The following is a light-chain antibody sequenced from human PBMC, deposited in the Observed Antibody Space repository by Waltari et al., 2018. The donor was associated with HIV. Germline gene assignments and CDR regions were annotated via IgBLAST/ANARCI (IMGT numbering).Light chain of an antibody. CDR1: SNDVGRYKS. V-gene: IGLV2-8*01. CDR2: EVT. Sequence: QSALTQPPSASGSPGQSVTISCSGTSNDVGRYKSVSWYQQHPGQAPKLIIYEVTKRPSGVPDRFSGSKSGNTASLTVSGLQTEDEADYDCSSFAGTNVLVFGGGTKLTVL. CDR3: SSFAGTNVLV. J-gene: IGLJ2*01.